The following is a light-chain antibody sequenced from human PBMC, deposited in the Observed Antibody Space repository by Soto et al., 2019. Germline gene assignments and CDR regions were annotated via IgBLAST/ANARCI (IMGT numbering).Light chain of an antibody. J-gene: IGLJ2*01. V-gene: IGLV1-51*01. CDR1: SSNIGNSY. CDR2: DNN. Sequence: QSVLTQPPSVSAAPGQKVTISCSGSSSNIGNSYVSWYQQLPGTAPKLLICDNNKRPSGIPDRFSGSKSGTSATLGITGLQTGDEADYYCGTWDSSLSAVVFGGGTKVTVL. CDR3: GTWDSSLSAVV.